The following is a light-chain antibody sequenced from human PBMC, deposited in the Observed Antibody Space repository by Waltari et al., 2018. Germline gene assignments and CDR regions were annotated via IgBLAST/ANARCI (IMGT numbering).Light chain of an antibody. V-gene: IGKV1-39*01. Sequence: DIQMTQSPSSLSASVGDSVTIDCRASQRISSYLNWYQQKPGQAPKLLIYAASSLESGVPSRFSGSGFGTEFTLTINSLQPEDFAVYYCQQTYSNFRTFGQGTKVDVK. CDR3: QQTYSNFRT. CDR2: AAS. CDR1: QRISSY. J-gene: IGKJ1*01.